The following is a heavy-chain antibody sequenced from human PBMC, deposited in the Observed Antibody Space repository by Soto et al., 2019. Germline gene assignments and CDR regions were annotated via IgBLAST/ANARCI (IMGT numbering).Heavy chain of an antibody. CDR2: IKSKTDGGTT. J-gene: IGHJ4*02. CDR3: STATISL. CDR1: GFTFSNVW. V-gene: IGHV3-15*01. Sequence: GGSLRLSCVVSGFTFSNVWMSWVRQAPGKGLEWVGRIKSKTDGGTTNYAAPVKGRFTISRDDSKNTLYLQMSSLKTEGTAVYFCSTATISLWGQGTLVPVSS.